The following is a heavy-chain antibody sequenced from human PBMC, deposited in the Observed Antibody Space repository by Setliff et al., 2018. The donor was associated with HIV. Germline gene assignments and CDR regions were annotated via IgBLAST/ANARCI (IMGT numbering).Heavy chain of an antibody. CDR2: IYGGGTT. J-gene: IGHJ4*02. CDR1: GFTVSSNY. V-gene: IGHV3-66*02. Sequence: GGSLRLSCAASGFTVSSNYMSWVRQAPGKGLEWVSVIYGGGTTHYADSVKGRFTISRDNSKNTVYLQTNSLRVEDTAVYYCARELYREWDYWGQGTLVTVS. CDR3: ARELYREWDY. D-gene: IGHD3-10*01.